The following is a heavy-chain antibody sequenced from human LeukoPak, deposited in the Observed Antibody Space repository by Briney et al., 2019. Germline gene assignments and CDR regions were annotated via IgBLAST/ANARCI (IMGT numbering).Heavy chain of an antibody. CDR2: VNSDGSST. V-gene: IGHV3-74*01. J-gene: IGHJ4*02. CDR3: LVVEDNRDTAMGDAYFDY. CDR1: GFSFSNYY. Sequence: PGGSLRLSCAASGFSFSNYYMHWVRQAPGKGLVWVSRVNSDGSSTNYADSVKGRSTISRDNSKNTLYLQMNSLRAEDTAVYYCLVVEDNRDTAMGDAYFDYWGQGTLVTVSS. D-gene: IGHD5-18*01.